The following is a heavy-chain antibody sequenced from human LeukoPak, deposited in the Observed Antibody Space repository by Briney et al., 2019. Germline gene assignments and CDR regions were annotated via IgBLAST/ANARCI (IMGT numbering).Heavy chain of an antibody. Sequence: SVKVSCKASGRTFSSYAISWVRQAPGQGLEWMGGIIPIFGTANYAQKFQGRVTITADESTSTAYMELSSLRSEDTAVYYCARGIWYSSSWGPPSYYFNYWGQGTLVTVSS. D-gene: IGHD6-13*01. J-gene: IGHJ4*02. V-gene: IGHV1-69*13. CDR3: ARGIWYSSSWGPPSYYFNY. CDR1: GRTFSSYA. CDR2: IIPIFGTA.